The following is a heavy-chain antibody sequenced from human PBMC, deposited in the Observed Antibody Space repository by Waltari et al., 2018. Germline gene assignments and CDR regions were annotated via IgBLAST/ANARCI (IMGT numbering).Heavy chain of an antibody. V-gene: IGHV1-3*04. J-gene: IGHJ6*03. D-gene: IGHD6-25*01. CDR2: INTGNDIT. CDR3: ARDGGFYYMDF. Sequence: QVQLVQSGAEATQPGASVRVSCKASGYTFTTYPIHWVRQAPGQGLEWMGWINTGNDITKYSQNFQGRVSMTRDTSATTVYLDLSSLTFQDTAVYYCARDGGFYYMDFWGAGTPVTVS. CDR1: GYTFTTYP.